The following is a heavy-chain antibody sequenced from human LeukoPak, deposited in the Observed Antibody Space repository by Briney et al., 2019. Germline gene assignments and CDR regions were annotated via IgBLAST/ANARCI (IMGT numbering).Heavy chain of an antibody. Sequence: GGSLRLSCAASGFSFNTYWMHWVRQVPGKGLVWVSGMNTDGSGRSYADSVKGRFTISRDNAKNTLYLQMNSLRAEDTAVYYCARDHSSWEVPSDYWGQGTLVTVSS. J-gene: IGHJ4*02. V-gene: IGHV3-74*01. CDR3: ARDHSSWEVPSDY. CDR2: MNTDGSGR. CDR1: GFSFNTYW. D-gene: IGHD6-13*01.